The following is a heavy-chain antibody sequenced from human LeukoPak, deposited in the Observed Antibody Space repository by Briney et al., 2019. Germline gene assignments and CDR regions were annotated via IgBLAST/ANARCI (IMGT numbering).Heavy chain of an antibody. J-gene: IGHJ6*03. CDR2: MNPNSSNT. CDR3: ARGVASSSWYNYYYYYMDV. V-gene: IGHV1-8*01. CDR1: GYTLTSYD. Sequence: ASVKVSCKASGYTLTSYDINLVRQATGQGLEWMGWMNPNSSNTGYAQKFQSRVTTTRNTSISTAYMELSSLRSEDTAVYYSARGVASSSWYNYYYYYMDVWGKGTTVTVSS. D-gene: IGHD6-13*01.